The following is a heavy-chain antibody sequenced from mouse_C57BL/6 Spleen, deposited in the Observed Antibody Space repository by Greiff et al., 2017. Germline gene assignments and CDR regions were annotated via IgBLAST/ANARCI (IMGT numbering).Heavy chain of an antibody. D-gene: IGHD1-1*01. CDR3: ARFLITTVEGWYFDV. Sequence: QVQLQQPGAELVRPGTSVKLSCKASGYTFTSYWMHWVKQRPGQGLEWIGVIDPSDSYTNYHQKFKGKATLTVDTSSSTAYMQLSSLTSEDSAVYYCARFLITTVEGWYFDVWGTGTTVTVSS. CDR2: IDPSDSYT. V-gene: IGHV1-59*01. J-gene: IGHJ1*03. CDR1: GYTFTSYW.